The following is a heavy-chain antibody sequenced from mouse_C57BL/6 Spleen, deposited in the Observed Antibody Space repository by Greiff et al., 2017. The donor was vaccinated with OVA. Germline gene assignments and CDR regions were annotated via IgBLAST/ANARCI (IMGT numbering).Heavy chain of an antibody. V-gene: IGHV5-16*01. CDR3: ARGGDYGSSFAY. D-gene: IGHD1-1*01. CDR1: GFTFSDYY. CDR2: INYDGSST. Sequence: EVKLVESEGGLVQPGSSMKLSCTASGFTFSDYYMAWVRQVPEKGLEWVANINYDGSSTYYLDSLKSRFIISRDNAKNILYLQMSSLKSEDTATYYCARGGDYGSSFAYWGQGTLVTVSA. J-gene: IGHJ3*01.